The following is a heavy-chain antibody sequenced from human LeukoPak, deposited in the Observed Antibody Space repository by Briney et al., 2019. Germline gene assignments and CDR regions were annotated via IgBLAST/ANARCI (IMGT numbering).Heavy chain of an antibody. CDR3: AKFDYGDY. Sequence: GGSLRLSCAASGFTFSSYGMHWVRQAPGKGLEWVAVISYDGSNKYYADSVKGRFTISRDNSKNTLYLQMNSLRAEDTAVYYCAKFDYGDYWGQGTLVTVSS. J-gene: IGHJ4*02. CDR2: ISYDGSNK. V-gene: IGHV3-30*18. CDR1: GFTFSSYG.